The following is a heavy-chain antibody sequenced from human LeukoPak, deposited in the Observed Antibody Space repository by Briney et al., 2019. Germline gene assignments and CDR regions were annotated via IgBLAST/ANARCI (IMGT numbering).Heavy chain of an antibody. J-gene: IGHJ4*02. CDR2: IYYSGSP. CDR3: ARWPNCSSTSCPLDY. CDR1: GGSFSSFY. V-gene: IGHV4-59*01. Sequence: PSETLSLTCTVSGGSFSSFYWSWIRQPPGKGLEWIGYIYYSGSPNYNPSLKSRVTISVDTSKNQFSLELSSVTAADTAVYYCARWPNCSSTSCPLDYWGQGTLVTVSS. D-gene: IGHD2-2*01.